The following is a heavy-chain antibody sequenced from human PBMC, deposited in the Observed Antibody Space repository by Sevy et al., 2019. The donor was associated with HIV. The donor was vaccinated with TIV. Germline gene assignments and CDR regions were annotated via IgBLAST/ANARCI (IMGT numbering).Heavy chain of an antibody. CDR2: IKSKTDGGTT. V-gene: IGHV3-15*01. CDR1: GFTFSNAW. CDR3: TTEGGIAARPRGLAYYYYGMDV. J-gene: IGHJ6*02. Sequence: GGSLRLSCAASGFTFSNAWMSWVRQAPGKGLEWVGRIKSKTDGGTTDYAAPVKGRFTISRDDSKNTLYLQMNSLKTEDTAVYYCTTEGGIAARPRGLAYYYYGMDVWGQGTTVTVSS. D-gene: IGHD6-6*01.